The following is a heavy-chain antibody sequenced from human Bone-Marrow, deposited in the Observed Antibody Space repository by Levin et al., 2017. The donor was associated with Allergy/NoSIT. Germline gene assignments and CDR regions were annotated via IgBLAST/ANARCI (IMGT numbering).Heavy chain of an antibody. D-gene: IGHD5-18*01. V-gene: IGHV4-28*01. CDR2: IYYSGST. Sequence: SQTLSLTCAVSGYSISSSNWWGWIRQPPGKGLEWIGYIYYSGSTYYNPSLKSRVTMSVDTSKNQFSLKLSSVTAVDTAVYYCARSGGYSYGRAFDSWGQGTMVTVSS. CDR3: ARSGGYSYGRAFDS. J-gene: IGHJ3*02. CDR1: GYSISSSNW.